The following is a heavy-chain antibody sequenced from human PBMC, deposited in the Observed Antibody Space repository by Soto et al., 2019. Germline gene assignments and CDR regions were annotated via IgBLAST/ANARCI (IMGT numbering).Heavy chain of an antibody. CDR3: ARAATRHCSGGSCYSGSDS. D-gene: IGHD2-15*01. CDR2: INHSGST. Sequence: SGTLSLTCTVSGGSISSSRCHWGWIRQPPGKGLEWIGEINHSGSTNYNPTLKSRVTISVDTSKNQFSLKLSSVTAADTAVYYCARAATRHCSGGSCYSGSDSWGQGTLVT. CDR1: GGSISSSRCH. J-gene: IGHJ5*01. V-gene: IGHV4-39*07.